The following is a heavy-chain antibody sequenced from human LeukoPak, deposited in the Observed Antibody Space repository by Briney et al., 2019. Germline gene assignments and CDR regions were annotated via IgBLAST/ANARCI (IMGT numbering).Heavy chain of an antibody. Sequence: PSETLSLTCTVSGGSISTFYWTWIRQPAGKGLEWIGRIFTSGTTNYNPSLKSRVTISVDTSKNQFSLKLSSVTAADTAVYYCARQNDDAFDIWGQGTMVTVSS. CDR1: GGSISTFY. CDR2: IFTSGTT. J-gene: IGHJ3*02. D-gene: IGHD2/OR15-2a*01. CDR3: ARQNDDAFDI. V-gene: IGHV4-4*07.